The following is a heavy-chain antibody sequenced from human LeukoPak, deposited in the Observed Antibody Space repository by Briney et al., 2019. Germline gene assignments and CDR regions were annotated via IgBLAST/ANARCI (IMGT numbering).Heavy chain of an antibody. V-gene: IGHV3-7*05. CDR2: IKEDGSEK. CDR1: GFTFSNYW. J-gene: IGHJ4*02. CDR3: ASQFWWAAVPDTALDD. Sequence: GGSLRLTCAASGFTFSNYWTRWVRQAPGKGLQWVANIKEDGSEKYYVDSVKGRFTISRDNAKNSLYLQMSSLTTEDTAVYYCASQFWWAAVPDTALDDWGQGTLVAVST. D-gene: IGHD6-19*01.